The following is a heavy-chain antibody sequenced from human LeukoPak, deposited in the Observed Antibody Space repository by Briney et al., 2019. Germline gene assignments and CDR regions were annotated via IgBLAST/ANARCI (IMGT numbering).Heavy chain of an antibody. V-gene: IGHV4-30-4*08. Sequence: SQTLSLTCTVSGGSISSGDYYWSWIRQPPGKGLEWIGYIYYSGSTYYNPSLKSRVTISVDTSKNQFSLKLSSVTAADTAVYYCATAGRRWLQIQHFDYWGQGTLVTVSS. CDR2: IYYSGST. D-gene: IGHD5-24*01. CDR3: ATAGRRWLQIQHFDY. CDR1: GGSISSGDYY. J-gene: IGHJ4*02.